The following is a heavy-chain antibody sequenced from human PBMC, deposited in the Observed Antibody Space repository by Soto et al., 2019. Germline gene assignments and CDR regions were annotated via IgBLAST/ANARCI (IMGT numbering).Heavy chain of an antibody. Sequence: QVQLQESGPGLVKPSGTLSLTCAVSGGSISSSNWWSWVRQPPGKGLKWIGEIYHSGNTNYNPSLKSRVTMAVDTSRNQFSLKLSSVTAADTAVYYCARRWGEGRVDYWGQGTLVTVSS. V-gene: IGHV4-4*02. J-gene: IGHJ4*02. CDR3: ARRWGEGRVDY. CDR2: IYHSGNT. CDR1: GGSISSSNW. D-gene: IGHD3-10*01.